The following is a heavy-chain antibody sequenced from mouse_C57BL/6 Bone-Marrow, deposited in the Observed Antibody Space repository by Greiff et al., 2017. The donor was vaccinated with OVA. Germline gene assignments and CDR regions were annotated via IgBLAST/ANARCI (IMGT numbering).Heavy chain of an antibody. D-gene: IGHD1-1*01. CDR1: EYEFPSHD. V-gene: IGHV5-2*01. J-gene: IGHJ1*03. CDR2: INSDGGST. Sequence: EVHLVESGGGLVQPGESLKLSCESNEYEFPSHDMSWVRKTPEKRLELVAAINSDGGSTYYPDTMERRFIISRDNTKKTLYLQMSSLRSEDTALYYCARHYYGSSSSYWYFDVWGTGTTVTVSS. CDR3: ARHYYGSSSSYWYFDV.